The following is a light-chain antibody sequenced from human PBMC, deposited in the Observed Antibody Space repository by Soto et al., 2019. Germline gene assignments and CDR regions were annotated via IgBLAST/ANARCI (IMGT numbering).Light chain of an antibody. CDR1: TSNIGPNT. Sequence: QSVLTQSPSASGTPGQRVSISCSGSTSNIGPNTVSWYQHVPGTAPKLLIYSNDQRPSAVPGRFSGSKSGTSASLAISGLLSEDEADYYCATWDDSLNVVFGGGTKVTVL. CDR2: SND. CDR3: ATWDDSLNVV. J-gene: IGLJ2*01. V-gene: IGLV1-44*01.